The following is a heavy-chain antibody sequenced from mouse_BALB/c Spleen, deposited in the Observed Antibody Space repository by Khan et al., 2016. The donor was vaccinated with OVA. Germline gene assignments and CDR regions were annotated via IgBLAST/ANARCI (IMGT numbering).Heavy chain of an antibody. Sequence: EVQLQESGPGLVKPSQSLSLTCTVTGYSITSDYAWNWLRQFPGNKLEWTGFISYSGNTNYNPSLKSRISITRDTSKNQFFLQLNSVTTEDTATYYCARIYGGDFDYWGQGTTLTVSS. CDR2: ISYSGNT. J-gene: IGHJ2*01. CDR1: GYSITSDYA. V-gene: IGHV3-2*02. CDR3: ARIYGGDFDY. D-gene: IGHD1-1*01.